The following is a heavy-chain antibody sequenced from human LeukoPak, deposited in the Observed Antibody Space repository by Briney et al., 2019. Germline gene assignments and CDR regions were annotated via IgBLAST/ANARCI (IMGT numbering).Heavy chain of an antibody. Sequence: GESLKISCKGSGYSFTSYWIGWVRQMPGKGLEWMGIIYPGDSDTRYSPSFQGQVTISADKSISTAYLQWSSLKASDTAMYYCARGDDYVWGSYRWAFDIWGQGTMVTVSS. CDR2: IYPGDSDT. D-gene: IGHD3-16*01. CDR3: ARGDDYVWGSYRWAFDI. V-gene: IGHV5-51*01. CDR1: GYSFTSYW. J-gene: IGHJ3*02.